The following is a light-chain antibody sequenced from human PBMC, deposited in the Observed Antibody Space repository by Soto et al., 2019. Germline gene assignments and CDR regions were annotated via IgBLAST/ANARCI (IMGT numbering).Light chain of an antibody. V-gene: IGKV3-15*01. CDR1: QSVSKY. Sequence: EIVLTQSPATLSLSPGEVATLSCSASQSVSKYLAWYQQKPGQAPRLLIYNASTRATGIPARFSGSGSGTEFTLTISSLQSEDFAVYYCQQYNNWPPGKFGQGTKVDIK. J-gene: IGKJ1*01. CDR2: NAS. CDR3: QQYNNWPPGK.